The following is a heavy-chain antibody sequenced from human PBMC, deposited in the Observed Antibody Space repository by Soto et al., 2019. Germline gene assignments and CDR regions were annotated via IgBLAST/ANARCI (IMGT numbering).Heavy chain of an antibody. V-gene: IGHV1-46*01. Sequence: QVQLVQSGAEVKKPGASVKVSCKASGYTFTSYNMHLVRQAPGQGLEGVGMINPLGFSTTYAQKFRGRVPMTRDTSTSTVYMELTNLRSDDTAVYYCARAAGRFGELHWFDPWGQGTLVTVSP. D-gene: IGHD1-7*01. CDR1: GYTFTSYN. CDR2: INPLGFST. CDR3: ARAAGRFGELHWFDP. J-gene: IGHJ5*02.